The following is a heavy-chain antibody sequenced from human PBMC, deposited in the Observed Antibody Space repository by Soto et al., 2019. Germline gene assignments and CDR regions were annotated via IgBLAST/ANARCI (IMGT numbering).Heavy chain of an antibody. Sequence: EVQLVESGGGLIQPGGSLRLSCAASGSNYMSWVRQAPGKGLEWVSVIYSGGSTYYADSVKGRFTISRDNSKNTLYLQMTSLRAEDTAVYYCARDRVESGYPEYFQHWGQGTLVTVSS. V-gene: IGHV3-53*01. D-gene: IGHD3-22*01. CDR3: ARDRVESGYPEYFQH. J-gene: IGHJ1*01. CDR2: IYSGGST. CDR1: GSNY.